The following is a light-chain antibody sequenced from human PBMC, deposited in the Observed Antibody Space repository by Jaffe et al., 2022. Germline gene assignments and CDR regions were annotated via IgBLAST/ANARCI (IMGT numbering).Light chain of an antibody. CDR1: ALPRQY. CDR2: KDS. V-gene: IGLV3-25*03. Sequence: SNGLSQPSSVSVSPGQTARIPCSGDALPRQYAYWYQQKAGQAPVLVIYKDSKRPSGTPERFSGSSSGTTVTLTISGVQAEDEADYYCHSIGTSGTMFGGGTKLAVV. CDR3: HSIGTSGTM. J-gene: IGLJ3*02.